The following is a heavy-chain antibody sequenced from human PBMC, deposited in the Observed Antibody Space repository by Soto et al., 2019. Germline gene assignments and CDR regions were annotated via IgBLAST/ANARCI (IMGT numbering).Heavy chain of an antibody. CDR3: AKDRGTAGFTSRAFDL. Sequence: EVQLLESGGGLVQPGGSLRLSCAASGFAFATHAMNWVRQAPGKGLEWVSVISGGGNPTYYAESVKGRFTISRDNTMNTLYLQMNSLRAEDTAVYYCAKDRGTAGFTSRAFDLWGQGTMVTVSS. CDR1: GFAFATHA. J-gene: IGHJ3*01. V-gene: IGHV3-23*01. CDR2: ISGGGNPT. D-gene: IGHD3-10*01.